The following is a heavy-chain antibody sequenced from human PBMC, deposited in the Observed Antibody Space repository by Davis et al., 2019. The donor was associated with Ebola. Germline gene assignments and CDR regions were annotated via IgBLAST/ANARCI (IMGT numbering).Heavy chain of an antibody. D-gene: IGHD6-6*01. CDR1: GYSFTSYW. CDR3: ARLLEYSSSSYTFDI. Sequence: GESLKISCKGSGYSFTSYWIAWVRQMPGQMPGKDLEWMGIINPGDSDTRYSPSFQGQVTISADKSVSTAYLQWSSLKASDTARYYCARLLEYSSSSYTFDIWGQGTMVTVSP. J-gene: IGHJ3*02. CDR2: INPGDSDT. V-gene: IGHV5-51*01.